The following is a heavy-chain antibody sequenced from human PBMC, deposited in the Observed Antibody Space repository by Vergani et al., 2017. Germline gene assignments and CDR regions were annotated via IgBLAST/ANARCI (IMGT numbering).Heavy chain of an antibody. CDR3: ARDVREQQLSTFMENYYGMDV. D-gene: IGHD6-13*01. CDR2: IYYSGST. CDR1: GGSISSSSYY. V-gene: IGHV4-39*02. Sequence: QLQLQESGPGLVKPSETLSLTCTVSGGSISSSSYYWGWIRQPPGKGLEWIGSIYYSGSTYYNPSLKSRVTISVDTSKNQFSLQLNSVTPEDTAVYYCARDVREQQLSTFMENYYGMDVWGQGTTVTVSS. J-gene: IGHJ6*02.